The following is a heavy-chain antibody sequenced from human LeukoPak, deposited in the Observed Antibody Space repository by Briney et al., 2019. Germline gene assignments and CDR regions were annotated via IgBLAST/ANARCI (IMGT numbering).Heavy chain of an antibody. J-gene: IGHJ3*02. V-gene: IGHV4-30-4*01. D-gene: IGHD2-15*01. CDR1: GASIRSGDYY. Sequence: PSETLSLTCTVSGASIRSGDYYWSWIRQPPGKGLEWIGYIYDSGSTYYNPSLKSRITISVDTSENRFSLKLSSVTATDTAVYYCARDCSGGSCYGAFDSWGQGTMVTVSS. CDR3: ARDCSGGSCYGAFDS. CDR2: IYDSGST.